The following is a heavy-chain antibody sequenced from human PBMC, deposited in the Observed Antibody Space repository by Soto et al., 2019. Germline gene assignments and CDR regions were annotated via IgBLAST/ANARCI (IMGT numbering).Heavy chain of an antibody. V-gene: IGHV3-30-3*01. CDR3: ARDRGRWIQFRFEY. J-gene: IGHJ4*02. D-gene: IGHD5-18*01. CDR1: VFTFSSYA. Sequence: PGGSLRLSCASSVFTFSSYAMHCVRHSPGKGLEWVAVISYDGSNKYYADSVKGRFTISRDNSKNTLYLQMNSLRAEDTAVYYCARDRGRWIQFRFEYWGQGTLVIVS. CDR2: ISYDGSNK.